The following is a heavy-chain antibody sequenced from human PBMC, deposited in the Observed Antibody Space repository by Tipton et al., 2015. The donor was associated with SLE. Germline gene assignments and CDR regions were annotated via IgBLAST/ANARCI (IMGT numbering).Heavy chain of an antibody. J-gene: IGHJ4*02. CDR2: IFIDGSRR. Sequence: SLRLSCAASGFTFSSYWMHWVRQAPGKGLGWVSRIFIDGSRRTYADSVQGRFTISRDNAKNTLYLLLNSLRAEDTAVYYCARGDYVGYYLDYWGQGTLVTVSS. V-gene: IGHV3-74*01. CDR3: ARGDYVGYYLDY. CDR1: GFTFSSYW. D-gene: IGHD3-10*02.